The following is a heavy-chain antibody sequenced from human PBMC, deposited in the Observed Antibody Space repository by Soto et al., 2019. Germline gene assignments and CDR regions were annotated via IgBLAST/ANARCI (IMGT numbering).Heavy chain of an antibody. J-gene: IGHJ6*01. V-gene: IGHV3-30-3*01. CDR1: AVTFSCFA. CDR3: AREGGSTSLYHGMGS. D-gene: IGHD2-2*01. Sequence: QSPRGSASAVTFSCFALHWVRQKPGKGLEWVAVISYDGSNKYYADSVKGRFTISRDNSKNTLYLQMNSLRAEDTAVYFCAREGGSTSLYHGMGSCGQGTMVTVS. CDR2: ISYDGSNK.